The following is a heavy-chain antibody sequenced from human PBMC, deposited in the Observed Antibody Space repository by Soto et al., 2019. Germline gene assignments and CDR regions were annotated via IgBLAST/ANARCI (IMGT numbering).Heavy chain of an antibody. CDR1: GGPISSGGYY. CDR2: IYYSGST. D-gene: IGHD4-17*01. Sequence: SETLSLTCTVSGGPISSGGYYWNWIRQHPGKGLEWIGYIYYSGSTYYNPSLESRLTISVDTSKNQFSLKLSSVTAADTAVYYCARGYGDSPYNWFDPWGQGTLVT. CDR3: ARGYGDSPYNWFDP. V-gene: IGHV4-31*03. J-gene: IGHJ5*02.